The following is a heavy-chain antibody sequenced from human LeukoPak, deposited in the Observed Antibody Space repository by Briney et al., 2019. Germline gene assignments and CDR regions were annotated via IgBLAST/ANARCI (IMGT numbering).Heavy chain of an antibody. Sequence: GGSLRLPCAASGFTFSSYAMSWVRQAPGRGLEWASSTAGSGISKDYADSVKGRFTISKDKSKNTLYLQMDNLRAEDTGVYFCARLPTFYYDSSGYHYDYWGQGTLVTVSS. CDR1: GFTFSSYA. D-gene: IGHD3-22*01. CDR3: ARLPTFYYDSSGYHYDY. V-gene: IGHV3-23*01. J-gene: IGHJ4*02. CDR2: TAGSGISK.